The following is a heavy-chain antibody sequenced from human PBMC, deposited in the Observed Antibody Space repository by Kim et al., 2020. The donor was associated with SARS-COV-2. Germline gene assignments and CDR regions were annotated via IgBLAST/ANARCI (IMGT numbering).Heavy chain of an antibody. J-gene: IGHJ5*02. V-gene: IGHV4-59*01. D-gene: IGHD4-17*01. CDR3: SRKTMYGDWFDWFDP. CDR2: IYYSGST. Sequence: SETLSLTCTVSGGSISSYNWSWIRQPPGKGLEWIGYIYYSGSTNYNPSLKSRVTISVDTSKNQFSLKLSSVTAADTAVYYCSRKTMYGDWFDWFDPWGQGTLVTVSS. CDR1: GGSISSYN.